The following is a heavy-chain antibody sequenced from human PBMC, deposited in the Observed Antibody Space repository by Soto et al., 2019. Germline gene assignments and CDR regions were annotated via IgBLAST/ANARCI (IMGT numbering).Heavy chain of an antibody. V-gene: IGHV4-59*01. J-gene: IGHJ6*02. D-gene: IGHD2-2*01. CDR2: VYYTGIT. CDR3: ASLPASQYYHGADV. CDR1: GVSISYYY. Sequence: QAQLQDAGPGLVKPSETLSLTCSVSGVSISYYYWNWIRQPPVKGLEWIGHVYYTGITSYNRSLNSRVTISVDMSKNQISLKRGSVTAADTAVYYCASLPASQYYHGADVWGQGIRVTVS.